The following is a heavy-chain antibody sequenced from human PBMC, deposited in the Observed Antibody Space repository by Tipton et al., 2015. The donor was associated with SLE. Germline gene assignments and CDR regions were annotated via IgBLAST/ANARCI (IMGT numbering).Heavy chain of an antibody. J-gene: IGHJ3*02. Sequence: QLVRSGAEVKKPGASVKVSCKASGYTFTSYYMHWVRQAPGQGLEWMGIINPSGGSTSYAQKFQGRVTITADKSTSTAYMELSSLRSEDTAVYYCARKRADVAVAGPGGAFDIWDQGTMVTVSS. CDR2: INPSGGST. CDR1: GYTFTSYY. V-gene: IGHV1-46*01. D-gene: IGHD6-19*01. CDR3: ARKRADVAVAGPGGAFDI.